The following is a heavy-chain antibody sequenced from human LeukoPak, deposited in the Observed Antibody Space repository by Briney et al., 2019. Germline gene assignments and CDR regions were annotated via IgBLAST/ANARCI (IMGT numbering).Heavy chain of an antibody. J-gene: IGHJ4*02. CDR1: GGSISTSY. CDR2: IYSSGNT. CDR3: D. Sequence: SETLSLTCTVSGGSISTSYWTWIRQPPGRGLEFIGYIYSSGNTYYNPSLKSRVTISVDTSKNQFSLKLSSVTAADTGVYYCDWGQGTLVTVSS. V-gene: IGHV4-4*09.